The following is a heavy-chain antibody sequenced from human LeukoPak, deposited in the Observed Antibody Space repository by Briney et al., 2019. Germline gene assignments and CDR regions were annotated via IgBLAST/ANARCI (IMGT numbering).Heavy chain of an antibody. J-gene: IGHJ5*02. V-gene: IGHV3-21*04. D-gene: IGHD2-21*02. Sequence: PGGSLRLSCAASGFTFSSYSLNWVRQAPGKGLEWVSSISSSSSDIYYADSVKGRFTISRDNAKNSLYLQMNSLRAEDTAVYYCASASLVVTAAPDWFDPWGQGTLVTVSS. CDR3: ASASLVVTAAPDWFDP. CDR1: GFTFSSYS. CDR2: ISSSSSDI.